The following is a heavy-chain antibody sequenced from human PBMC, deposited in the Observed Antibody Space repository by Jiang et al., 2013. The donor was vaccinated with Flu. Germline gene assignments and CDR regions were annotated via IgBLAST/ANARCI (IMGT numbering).Heavy chain of an antibody. J-gene: IGHJ4*02. CDR3: AARPHDFWTGYYSFYFDY. CDR2: IVAGSGNT. D-gene: IGHD3/OR15-3a*01. Sequence: QARGQRLELIGWIVAGSGNTNYAQKFQGRVTITRDMSTNTAYVELSNLRSEDTAVYYCAARPHDFWTGYYSFYFDYWGQGTRVTVSS. V-gene: IGHV1-58*01.